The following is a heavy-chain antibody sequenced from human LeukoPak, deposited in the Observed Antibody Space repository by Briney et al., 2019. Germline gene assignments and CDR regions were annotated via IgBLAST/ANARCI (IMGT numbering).Heavy chain of an antibody. J-gene: IGHJ6*03. CDR2: ISGSGGST. D-gene: IGHD3-10*01. CDR3: AKAVNARLYYYYYYMDV. CDR1: GFTFSSYG. V-gene: IGHV3-23*01. Sequence: PGGTLRLSCAASGFTFSSYGMSWVRQAPGKGLEWVSAISGSGGSTYYADSVKGRFTISRDNSKNTLYLQMNSLRAEDTAVYYCAKAVNARLYYYYYYMDVWGKGTTVTVSS.